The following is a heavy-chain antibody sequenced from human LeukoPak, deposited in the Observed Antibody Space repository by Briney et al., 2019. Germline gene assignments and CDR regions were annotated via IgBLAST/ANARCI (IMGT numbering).Heavy chain of an antibody. J-gene: IGHJ1*01. D-gene: IGHD6-13*01. Sequence: GGALRQACGAYVFPLRSYWMPSVRQAPGKGLVWVSRSHREGSSTRYADSVKGRFTISRGNAKNTLYLQMNSLRAEDTAVYYCARERYSSSWYFRHWGQGTLVTVSS. CDR1: VFPLRSYW. V-gene: IGHV3-74*01. CDR2: SHREGSST. CDR3: ARERYSSSWYFRH.